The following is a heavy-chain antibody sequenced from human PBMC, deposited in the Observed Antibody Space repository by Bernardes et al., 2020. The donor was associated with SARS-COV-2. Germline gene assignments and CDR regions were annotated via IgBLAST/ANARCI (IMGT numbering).Heavy chain of an antibody. V-gene: IGHV3-74*01. Sequence: GGSLRLSRVASGFTFNTHWMHWVRQVPGKGLVWVSRIGGDGSGTTYADSVKGRFTISRDNAKNTLYLQMNSLRAEDSAVYYCAGTSTTCCDYWGQGTLVTVSS. CDR1: GFTFNTHW. D-gene: IGHD2-2*01. CDR2: IGGDGSGT. CDR3: AGTSTTCCDY. J-gene: IGHJ4*02.